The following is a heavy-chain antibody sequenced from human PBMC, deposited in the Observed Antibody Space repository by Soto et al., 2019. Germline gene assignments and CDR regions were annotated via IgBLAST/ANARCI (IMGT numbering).Heavy chain of an antibody. CDR3: ARMGIAWKYYFDY. V-gene: IGHV4-34*01. Sequence: PSETLSLTCAVYGGSFSGYCWSWIRQPPGKGLEWIGEINHSGSTNYNPSLKSRVTISVDTSKNQFSLKLSSVTAADTAVYYCARMGIAWKYYFDYWGQGTLVTVSS. D-gene: IGHD6-13*01. J-gene: IGHJ4*02. CDR1: GGSFSGYC. CDR2: INHSGST.